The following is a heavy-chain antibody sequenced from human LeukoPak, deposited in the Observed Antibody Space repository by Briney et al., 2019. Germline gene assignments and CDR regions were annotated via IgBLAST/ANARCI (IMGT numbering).Heavy chain of an antibody. J-gene: IGHJ6*02. CDR1: GFTFSRYG. CDR3: ARDPSGGMGV. V-gene: IGHV3-33*01. CDR2: IWYDGSNK. D-gene: IGHD3-10*01. Sequence: GGSVRLSCAASGFTFSRYGMRWVRQDPGKGLEWVAVIWYDGSNKYYADSVKGRFTISRDNSKNTLYLQMNSLRAEDTAVYYCARDPSGGMGVWGQGTTVTVSS.